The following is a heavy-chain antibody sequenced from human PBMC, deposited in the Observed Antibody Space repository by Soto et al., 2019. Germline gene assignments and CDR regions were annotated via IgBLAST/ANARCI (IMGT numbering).Heavy chain of an antibody. CDR1: GYIFTAYY. CDR2: INPDSGGT. Sequence: QVQLVQSGAEVKKPGASVKVSCKASGYIFTAYYMHWVRQAPGQGLEWMGCINPDSGGTKYAQECQGRVTMTRDTSITTAYLDLSSLRSDDTAVYYCARALSFGSGTFDYWGQGTLLTVSS. J-gene: IGHJ4*02. D-gene: IGHD1-26*01. V-gene: IGHV1-2*02. CDR3: ARALSFGSGTFDY.